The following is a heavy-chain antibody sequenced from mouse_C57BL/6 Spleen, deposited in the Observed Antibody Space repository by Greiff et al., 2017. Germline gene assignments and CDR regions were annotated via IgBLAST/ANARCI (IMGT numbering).Heavy chain of an antibody. CDR2: IWSDGST. D-gene: IGHD2-3*01. V-gene: IGHV2-6-1*01. Sequence: VKLVESGPGLVAPSQSLSITCTVSGFSLTSYGVHWVRQPPGKGLEWLVVIWSDGSTTYNSALKSRLSISKDNTKSPVFLKMNSLQTDVTAMYSCARHLIYDGYYVDYYAMDYWGQGTSVTVSS. CDR3: ARHLIYDGYYVDYYAMDY. CDR1: GFSLTSYG. J-gene: IGHJ4*01.